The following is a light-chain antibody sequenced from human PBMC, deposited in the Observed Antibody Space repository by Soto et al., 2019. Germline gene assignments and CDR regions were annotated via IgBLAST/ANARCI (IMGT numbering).Light chain of an antibody. CDR1: QSLVSSDGNTY. J-gene: IGKJ1*01. Sequence: DVVMTQSPLSLPVTLGQPASISCRSSQSLVSSDGNTYLNWFQQRPGQSPRRLIYKVSNRDSGVRDRFRGWGPGTVFTLKISRVEAEVVGVYYSIQPPPWPRPSGQGTKVEIK. CDR2: KVS. V-gene: IGKV2-30*01. CDR3: IQPPPWPRP.